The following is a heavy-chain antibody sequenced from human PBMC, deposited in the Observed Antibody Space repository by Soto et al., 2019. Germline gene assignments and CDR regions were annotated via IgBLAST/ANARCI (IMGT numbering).Heavy chain of an antibody. CDR2: ISGSGGST. V-gene: IGHV3-23*01. CDR1: GFTFDDYG. CDR3: ARCSDHSSSWYYFDY. D-gene: IGHD6-13*01. J-gene: IGHJ4*02. Sequence: GGSLRLSCAASGFTFDDYGMHWVRQGPGKGLEWVSTISGSGGSTYYADSVRGRFTISRDNPKDTLYLQLNSLRPDDTAVYYCARCSDHSSSWYYFDYWGQGTLVTVSS.